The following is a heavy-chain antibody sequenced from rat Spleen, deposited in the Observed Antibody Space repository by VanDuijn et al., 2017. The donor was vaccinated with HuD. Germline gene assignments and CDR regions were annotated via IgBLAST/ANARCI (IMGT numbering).Heavy chain of an antibody. Sequence: EVQLVESGGGLVQPGRSMKLSCAASGFTFSNYGLAWVRQAPTMGLEWVTSISPSGGATYYRDSVKGRFTVSRDNAKNTLYLQLDSLRSEDTATYYCVRQDTSGYSNWFAYWGQGTLVTVSS. CDR3: VRQDTSGYSNWFAY. CDR2: ISPSGGAT. J-gene: IGHJ3*01. V-gene: IGHV5S13*01. CDR1: GFTFSNYG. D-gene: IGHD4-3*01.